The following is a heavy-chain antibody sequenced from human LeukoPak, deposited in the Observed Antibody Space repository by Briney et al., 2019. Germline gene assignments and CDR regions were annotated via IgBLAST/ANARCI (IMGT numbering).Heavy chain of an antibody. Sequence: ASVKVSCKTSAYSFTGYFFHWIRQAPGQGLEWMGWINPNSGGTDYAQKFQGRVTMTRDTSVNTAYLEVTRLQSDDTAFYYCARDGDRYGSGSYDFWGQGTLVTVSS. CDR1: AYSFTGYF. CDR3: ARDGDRYGSGSYDF. J-gene: IGHJ4*02. V-gene: IGHV1-2*02. D-gene: IGHD6-19*01. CDR2: INPNSGGT.